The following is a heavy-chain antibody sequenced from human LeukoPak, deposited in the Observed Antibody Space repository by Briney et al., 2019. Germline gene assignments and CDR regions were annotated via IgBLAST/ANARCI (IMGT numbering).Heavy chain of an antibody. V-gene: IGHV3-21*01. Sequence: PGGSLRLSCAASGFTFSSYSMNWVRQAPGKGLEWVSSISSSSGHIYYADSVKGRFTISRDNAKNSLYLQMNSLRAEDTAVYSCAPSSSSPTDGNWFDPWGQGTLVTVSS. CDR2: ISSSSGHI. CDR1: GFTFSSYS. CDR3: APSSSSPTDGNWFDP. J-gene: IGHJ5*02. D-gene: IGHD2-2*01.